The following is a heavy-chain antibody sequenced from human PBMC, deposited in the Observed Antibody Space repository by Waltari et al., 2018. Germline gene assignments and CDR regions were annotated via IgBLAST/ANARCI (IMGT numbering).Heavy chain of an antibody. CDR1: GFTFNDYM. V-gene: IGHV3-43*01. Sequence: EVQLVESGGTVVQPGGSLRLSCAASGFTFNDYMMHWVRQVPGKGPEWVFLIRWDGSSTSYADSVKGRFTISRDNSRNSLYLKMQSLRTEDSALYYCTKDIRGSGWYVFDFWGQGTLVTVSS. CDR3: TKDIRGSGWYVFDF. J-gene: IGHJ4*02. D-gene: IGHD6-19*01. CDR2: IRWDGSST.